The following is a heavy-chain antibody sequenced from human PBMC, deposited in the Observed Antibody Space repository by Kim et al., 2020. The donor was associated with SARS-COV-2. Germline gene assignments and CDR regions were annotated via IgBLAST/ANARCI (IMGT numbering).Heavy chain of an antibody. D-gene: IGHD6-19*01. Sequence: SETLSLTCAVYGGSFSGYYWSWIRQPPGKGLEWIGEINHSGSTNYNPSLKSRVTISVDTSKNQFSLKLSSVTAADTAVYYCARGGGSGWRFYYYGMDVWGQGTTVTVSS. CDR1: GGSFSGYY. J-gene: IGHJ6*02. CDR3: ARGGGSGWRFYYYGMDV. CDR2: INHSGST. V-gene: IGHV4-34*01.